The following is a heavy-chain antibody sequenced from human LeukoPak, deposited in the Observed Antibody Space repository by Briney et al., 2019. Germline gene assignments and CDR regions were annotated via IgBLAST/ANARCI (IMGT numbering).Heavy chain of an antibody. V-gene: IGHV4-39*07. CDR1: GGSLITANFF. CDR3: AREASGGYDILNGYFNSGFDI. Sequence: PSETLSLTCAVSGGSLITANFFWGWIRQPPGKGLEWIGSVYYSGKTYYNPSLKSRVSISVDTSKNQFSLRLTSVTAADTAVYYCAREASGGYDILNGYFNSGFDIWGQGTTVTASS. J-gene: IGHJ3*02. CDR2: VYYSGKT. D-gene: IGHD3-9*01.